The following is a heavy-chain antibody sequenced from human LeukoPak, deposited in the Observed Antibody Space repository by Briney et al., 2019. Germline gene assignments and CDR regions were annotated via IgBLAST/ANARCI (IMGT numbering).Heavy chain of an antibody. V-gene: IGHV4-39*01. J-gene: IGHJ4*02. CDR1: GGSISSSSDY. Sequence: SETLSLTCTVSGGSISSSSDYWTWIRQPPGKGLEWIGNIGNVNHSGGRTYYNPSLKSRVTISVDTSMNQFSLRLYSVTAADTAVYYCARHQWLPIDYWGQGTLVTVSS. CDR2: IGNVNHSGGRT. CDR3: ARHQWLPIDY. D-gene: IGHD5-24*01.